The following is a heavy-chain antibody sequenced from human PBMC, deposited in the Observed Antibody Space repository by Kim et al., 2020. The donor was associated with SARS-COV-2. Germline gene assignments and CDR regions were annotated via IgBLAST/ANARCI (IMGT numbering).Heavy chain of an antibody. Sequence: YSPSFQGKVTTPADKSISTAYLQWSSLKASDTAMYYCARHDYGDYALDYWGQGTLVTVSS. CDR3: ARHDYGDYALDY. V-gene: IGHV5-51*01. J-gene: IGHJ4*02. D-gene: IGHD4-17*01.